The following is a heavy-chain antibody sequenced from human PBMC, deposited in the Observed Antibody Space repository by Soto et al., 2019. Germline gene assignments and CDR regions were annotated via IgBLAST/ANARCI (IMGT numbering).Heavy chain of an antibody. CDR3: AAPRDEYGSGVSWFTYGMDI. J-gene: IGHJ6*02. V-gene: IGHV3-23*01. CDR1: GFTLSDYA. D-gene: IGHD3-10*01. Sequence: GSLRLSCLASGFTLSDYAMTWVRHVPGRGLEWVASLDGAGGSTYYADSVRGRFTISRDNSQNTLFLQMKRLTVDDTAIYYCAAPRDEYGSGVSWFTYGMDIWGQGTTVTVSS. CDR2: LDGAGGST.